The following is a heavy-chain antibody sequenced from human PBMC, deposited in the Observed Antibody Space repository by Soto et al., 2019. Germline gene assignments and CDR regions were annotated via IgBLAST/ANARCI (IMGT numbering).Heavy chain of an antibody. CDR3: ARGGVSTRTFDY. J-gene: IGHJ4*02. CDR2: IYPSDSDT. V-gene: IGHV5-51*01. D-gene: IGHD3-3*01. CDR1: GYNFAGYW. Sequence: GESLKISCKGSGYNFAGYWIAWVRQRPGKGLELMGIIYPSDSDTRYRPSFQGQVTISADKSISYAYLQWSSLRASDTAMYYCARGGVSTRTFDYWGQGNPVTVSS.